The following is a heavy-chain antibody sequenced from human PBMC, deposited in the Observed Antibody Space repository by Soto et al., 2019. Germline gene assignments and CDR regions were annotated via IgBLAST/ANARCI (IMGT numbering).Heavy chain of an antibody. Sequence: QLQLQESGSGLVKPSQTLSLTCAVSGGSISSGGYSWSWIRQPPGKGLEWVGYIFHSGSTYYNPSLKSRVTISVDRSTNQFALKLSSVTAAATAVYYCARSASTVTTLDYWGQGTLVTVSS. CDR3: ARSASTVTTLDY. D-gene: IGHD1-1*01. V-gene: IGHV4-30-2*01. CDR1: GGSISSGGYS. J-gene: IGHJ4*02. CDR2: IFHSGST.